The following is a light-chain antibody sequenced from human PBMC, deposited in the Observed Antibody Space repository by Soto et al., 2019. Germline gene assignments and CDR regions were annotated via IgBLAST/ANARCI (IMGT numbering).Light chain of an antibody. Sequence: DIQMTQSPSSLSASVGDRVTITCRASQRIFSFLNWYQQKPGKAPKLLIYSASSLQSGVPSRFSGRGSGTDFTLTISSLQPEDFATYYCQQSYSTPRTFGPGTKVDIK. J-gene: IGKJ3*01. V-gene: IGKV1-39*01. CDR3: QQSYSTPRT. CDR2: SAS. CDR1: QRIFSF.